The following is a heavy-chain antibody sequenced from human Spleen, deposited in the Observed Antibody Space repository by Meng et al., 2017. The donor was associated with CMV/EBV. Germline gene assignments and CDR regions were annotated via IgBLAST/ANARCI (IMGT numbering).Heavy chain of an antibody. D-gene: IGHD1-26*01. V-gene: IGHV6-1*01. CDR1: RGSFSITSSA. CDR2: TFYRSKWSN. CDR3: ARGGIVGEFDY. Sequence: HAHLQQTAPRLAKPSHTLSPPCTITRGSFSITSSAGNWIRQSPSRGLEWLGRTFYRSKWSNQYAVSVKSRITINPDTSKNQFFLQLNSVTPEDTAVYYCARGGIVGEFDYWGQGTLVTVSS. J-gene: IGHJ4*02.